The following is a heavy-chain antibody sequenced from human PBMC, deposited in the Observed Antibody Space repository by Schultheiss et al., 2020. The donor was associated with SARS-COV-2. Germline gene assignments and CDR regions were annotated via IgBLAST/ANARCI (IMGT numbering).Heavy chain of an antibody. V-gene: IGHV5-51*01. CDR2: IYPGDSDT. CDR1: GYSFTSYW. D-gene: IGHD4-17*01. Sequence: GGSLRLSCKGSGYSFTSYWIGWVRQMPGKGLEWMGIIYPGDSDTRYSPSFQGQVTISVDKSISTAYLQWSSLKASDTAMYYCARQQYGNWYYYGMDVWGQGTTVTVSS. J-gene: IGHJ6*02. CDR3: ARQQYGNWYYYGMDV.